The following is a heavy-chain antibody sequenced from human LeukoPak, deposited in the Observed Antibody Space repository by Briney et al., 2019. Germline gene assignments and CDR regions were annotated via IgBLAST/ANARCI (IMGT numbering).Heavy chain of an antibody. V-gene: IGHV1-8*01. Sequence: GASVKVSCKASGYTFTSYDINWVRQATGQGLEWMGWMNPNSDNTGYAQKFQGRVTMTRNTSISTAYMELSSLRSEDTAVYYCARGPLYYDFWSGYYYYYGMDVWGQGTTVTVSS. D-gene: IGHD3-3*01. CDR2: MNPNSDNT. CDR3: ARGPLYYDFWSGYYYYYGMDV. J-gene: IGHJ6*02. CDR1: GYTFTSYD.